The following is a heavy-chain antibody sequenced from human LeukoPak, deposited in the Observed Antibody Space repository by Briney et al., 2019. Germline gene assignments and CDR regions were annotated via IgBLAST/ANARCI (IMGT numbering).Heavy chain of an antibody. V-gene: IGHV3-33*01. Sequence: QPGGSLRLSCAASGFTFSSYGMHWVRQAPGKGLEWVAVIWYDGSNKYYADSVKGRFTISRDNSKNTLYLQMNSLRAEDTAVYYCAGSIAVAGTIDYWGQGTLVTVSS. CDR1: GFTFSSYG. CDR2: IWYDGSNK. D-gene: IGHD6-19*01. J-gene: IGHJ4*02. CDR3: AGSIAVAGTIDY.